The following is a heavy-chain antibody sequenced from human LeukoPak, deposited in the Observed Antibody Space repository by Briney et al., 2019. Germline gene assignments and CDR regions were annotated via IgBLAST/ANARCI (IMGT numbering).Heavy chain of an antibody. CDR3: ARDWPGVVTLSRDNWFDP. Sequence: ASVKVSCKASGYTFTSYGISWVRQAPGQGLEWMGWISAYNGNTNYAQKLQGRVTMTTDTSTSTAYMELRSLRSDDAAVYYCARDWPGVVTLSRDNWFDPWGQGTLVTVSS. CDR2: ISAYNGNT. J-gene: IGHJ5*02. V-gene: IGHV1-18*04. CDR1: GYTFTSYG. D-gene: IGHD3-22*01.